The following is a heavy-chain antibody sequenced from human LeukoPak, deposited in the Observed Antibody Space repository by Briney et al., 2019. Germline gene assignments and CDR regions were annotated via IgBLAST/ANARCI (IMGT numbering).Heavy chain of an antibody. Sequence: SETLSLTCTVSGGSISSGGYYWSWIRQHPGKGLEWIGYIYYSGSTYYNPSLKSRVTISVDTSKSQFSLKLSSVTAADTAVYYCARAPWSSGYYFGAFDYWGQGTLVTVSS. CDR3: ARAPWSSGYYFGAFDY. V-gene: IGHV4-31*03. D-gene: IGHD3-22*01. J-gene: IGHJ4*02. CDR1: GGSISSGGYY. CDR2: IYYSGST.